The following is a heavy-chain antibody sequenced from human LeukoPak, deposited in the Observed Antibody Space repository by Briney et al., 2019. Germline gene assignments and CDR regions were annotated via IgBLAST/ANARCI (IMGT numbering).Heavy chain of an antibody. V-gene: IGHV3-21*01. J-gene: IGHJ4*02. CDR1: GFTFSSYS. D-gene: IGHD2-2*01. Sequence: GGSLRLSCAASGFTFSSYSMNWIRQAPGKGLEWVSSISSSSSYIYYADSVKGRFTISRDTAKNPLYLQMNSLRAEDTAVYYCARDGGPIVPAAPSFDYWGQGTLVTVSS. CDR3: ARDGGPIVPAAPSFDY. CDR2: ISSSSSYI.